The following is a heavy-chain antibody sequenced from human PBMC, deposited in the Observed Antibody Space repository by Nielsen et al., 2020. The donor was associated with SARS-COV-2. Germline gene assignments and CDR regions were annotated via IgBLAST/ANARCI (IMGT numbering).Heavy chain of an antibody. V-gene: IGHV4-39*07. Sequence: RQAPGKGLEWIGSIYYSGSTYYNPSLKSRVTISVDTSKNQFSLKLSSVTAADTAVYYCARYVKGGSYDFWSGYWAGHVDYWGQGTLVTSPQ. J-gene: IGHJ4*02. CDR2: IYYSGST. D-gene: IGHD3-3*01. CDR3: ARYVKGGSYDFWSGYWAGHVDY.